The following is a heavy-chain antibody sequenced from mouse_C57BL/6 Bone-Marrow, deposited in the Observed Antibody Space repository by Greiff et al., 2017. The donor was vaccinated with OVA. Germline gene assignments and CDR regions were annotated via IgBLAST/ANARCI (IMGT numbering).Heavy chain of an antibody. CDR1: GYTFTSYG. CDR3: ARLGRGFAY. Sequence: VQLQESGAELARPGASVKLSCKASGYTFTSYGISWVKQRTGQGLEWIGEIYPRSGNTYYNEKFKGKATLTADKSSSTAYMELRRLTSEDAAVYFCARLGRGFAYWGQGTLVTVSA. D-gene: IGHD4-1*01. J-gene: IGHJ3*01. V-gene: IGHV1-81*01. CDR2: IYPRSGNT.